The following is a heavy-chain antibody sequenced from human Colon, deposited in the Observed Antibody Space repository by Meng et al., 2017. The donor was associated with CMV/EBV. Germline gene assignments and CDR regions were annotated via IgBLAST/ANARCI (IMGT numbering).Heavy chain of an antibody. V-gene: IGHV4-61*01. CDR2: IYNSGST. J-gene: IGHJ4*02. CDR1: GGSLSRGSYY. CDR3: ARDQPADY. Sequence: SETLSPTCTVSGGSLSRGSYYWTWILQAPGRGLEWIGYIYNSGSTNYNLSLKSRVTRSVDTSKHQFSLKWSSVTAADTAVYYCARDQPADYWGQGTLVTVSS.